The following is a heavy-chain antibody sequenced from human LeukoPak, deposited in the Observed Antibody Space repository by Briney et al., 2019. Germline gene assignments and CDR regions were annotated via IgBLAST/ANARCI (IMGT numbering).Heavy chain of an antibody. D-gene: IGHD2-15*01. CDR1: GFTVSSNY. J-gene: IGHJ6*03. CDR2: TFTGGST. CDR3: ARVRCSGGSCYSNYYYYYMDV. V-gene: IGHV3-53*01. Sequence: PGGSLRLSCAASGFTVSSNYMSWVRQAPGKGVGWGSVTFTGGSTYYPDSVKGRFTISRDNSKNTLYLQMNSLKAEDTAVYYCARVRCSGGSCYSNYYYYYMDVWGKGTTVTVSS.